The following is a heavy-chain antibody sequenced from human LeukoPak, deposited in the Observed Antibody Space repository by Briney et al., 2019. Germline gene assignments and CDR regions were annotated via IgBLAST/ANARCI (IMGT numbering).Heavy chain of an antibody. CDR3: TRRPRRGDYNLDFDY. CDR1: GSTFSSYS. D-gene: IGHD4-17*01. Sequence: GGSLRLSCAASGSTFSSYSMNWVRQAPGKGLEWVSSISSSSSYIYYADSVKGRFTISRDNAKNSLYLQMNSLRAEDTAVYYCTRRPRRGDYNLDFDYWGQGTLVTVSS. V-gene: IGHV3-21*01. CDR2: ISSSSSYI. J-gene: IGHJ4*02.